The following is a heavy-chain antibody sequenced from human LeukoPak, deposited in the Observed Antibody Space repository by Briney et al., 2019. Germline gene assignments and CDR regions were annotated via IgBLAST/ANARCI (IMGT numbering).Heavy chain of an antibody. CDR1: GYTLPNFA. D-gene: IGHD3-22*01. V-gene: IGHV1-18*01. CDR2: ISTYNDNT. Sequence: GASVPVSCKASGYTLPNFAITWVRQAPGRGFEWMGWISTYNDNTKYAENLQGRVTMTTDTSTSIAYMELRSLRSDDTAVYYCARWEYYDTRRWGFDYWGQGTLVTVSS. CDR3: ARWEYYDTRRWGFDY. J-gene: IGHJ4*02.